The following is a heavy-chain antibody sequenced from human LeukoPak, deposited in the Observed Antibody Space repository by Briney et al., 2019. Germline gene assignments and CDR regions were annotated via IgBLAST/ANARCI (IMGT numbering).Heavy chain of an antibody. Sequence: GGSLRLSCAASGFTFSSYDMSWVRQAPGKGLEWVSAISGSGGSTYYADSVKGRFTISRDNSKNTLYLQMNSLRAEDTAVYYCARGGVDYYDSSGYYKAFDYWGQGTLVTVSS. V-gene: IGHV3-23*01. D-gene: IGHD3-22*01. CDR2: ISGSGGST. CDR3: ARGGVDYYDSSGYYKAFDY. CDR1: GFTFSSYD. J-gene: IGHJ4*02.